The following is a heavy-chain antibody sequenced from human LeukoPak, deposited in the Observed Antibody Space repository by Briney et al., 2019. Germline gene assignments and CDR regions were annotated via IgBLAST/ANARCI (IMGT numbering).Heavy chain of an antibody. CDR2: ISSSSSYI. J-gene: IGHJ3*02. Sequence: MTGGSLRLSCAASGFTFSSYSMNWVRQAPGRGLEWVSSISSSSSYIYYADSVKGRFTISRDNAKNSLYLQMNSLRAEDTAVYYCARGSYDFWSGDAFYIWGQGTMVTVTS. V-gene: IGHV3-21*01. CDR3: ARGSYDFWSGDAFYI. D-gene: IGHD3-3*01. CDR1: GFTFSSYS.